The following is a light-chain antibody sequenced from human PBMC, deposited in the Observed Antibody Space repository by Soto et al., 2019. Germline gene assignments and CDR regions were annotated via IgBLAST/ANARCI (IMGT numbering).Light chain of an antibody. V-gene: IGKV3-20*01. CDR3: QQYSSSPPT. CDR1: QSVSSFY. Sequence: EIVLTQSPGTLSLSPGERATLSCRASQSVSSFYLAWYQQKPGQAPRLLIYGASSRATGIPDRFSGSGSGTDFTLTISRLEPEDFVVYYCQQYSSSPPTFGQGTKVEIK. J-gene: IGKJ1*01. CDR2: GAS.